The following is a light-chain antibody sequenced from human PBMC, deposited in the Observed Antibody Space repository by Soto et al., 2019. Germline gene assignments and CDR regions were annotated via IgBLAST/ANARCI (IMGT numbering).Light chain of an antibody. CDR1: QSVSSSY. Sequence: EIVLTQSPGTLSLSPGERATLSCRASQSVSSSYLAWYQQKPGQAPRLLIYGASSRATGIPDRFSGSGSGTDSTLTFSRLEPEDFAVYYCQQYGSSHSTFGQGTKLEIK. J-gene: IGKJ2*01. CDR2: GAS. CDR3: QQYGSSHST. V-gene: IGKV3-20*01.